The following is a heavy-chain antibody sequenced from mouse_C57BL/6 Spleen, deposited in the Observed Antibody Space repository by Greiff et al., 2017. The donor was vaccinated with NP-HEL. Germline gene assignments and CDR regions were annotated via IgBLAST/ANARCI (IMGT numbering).Heavy chain of an antibody. Sequence: EVQLQQSGGGLVQPGGSLSLSCAASGFTFTDYYMSWVRQPPGKALEWLGFIRNKANGYTTEYSASVKGRFTISRDNSQSILYLQMNALRAEDSATYYCARYLYGNYDYFDYWGQGTTLTVSS. CDR2: IRNKANGYTT. J-gene: IGHJ2*01. CDR3: ARYLYGNYDYFDY. D-gene: IGHD2-1*01. CDR1: GFTFTDYY. V-gene: IGHV7-3*01.